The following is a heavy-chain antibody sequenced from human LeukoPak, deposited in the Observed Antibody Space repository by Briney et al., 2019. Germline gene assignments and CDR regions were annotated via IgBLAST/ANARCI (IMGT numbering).Heavy chain of an antibody. Sequence: GASVKVSCKASGGTFSSYAISWVRQAPGQGLEWMGRIIPILGIANYAQKFQGRVTITADKSTSTAYMELRSLRSDDTAVYYCARVVSGWFDPWGQGTLVTVSS. CDR3: ARVVSGWFDP. CDR1: GGTFSSYA. V-gene: IGHV1-69*04. CDR2: IIPILGIA. J-gene: IGHJ5*02. D-gene: IGHD2-21*01.